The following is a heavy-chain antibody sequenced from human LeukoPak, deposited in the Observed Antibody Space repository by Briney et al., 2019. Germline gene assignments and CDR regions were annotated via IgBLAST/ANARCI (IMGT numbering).Heavy chain of an antibody. CDR2: IYPGDSDT. Sequence: MGIIYPGDSDTRYSPSFQGQVTISADKSISTAYLQWSSLKASDTAMYYCARVLYLPTIENLAYWGNGTLVTVS. J-gene: IGHJ4*01. V-gene: IGHV5-51*01. D-gene: IGHD2-2*02. CDR3: ARVLYLPTIENLAY.